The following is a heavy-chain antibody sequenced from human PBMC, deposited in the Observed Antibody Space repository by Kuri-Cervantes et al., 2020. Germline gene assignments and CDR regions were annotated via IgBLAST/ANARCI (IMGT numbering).Heavy chain of an antibody. CDR1: GFTFSSYW. D-gene: IGHD2-8*01. Sequence: GESLKISCAASGFTFSSYWTHWVRQAPGKGLVWVSRINSDGSSTSYADSVKGRFTISRDNAKNSLYLQMNSLRAEDTALYYCAKDDSGDLMGAFDIWGQGTMVTVSS. J-gene: IGHJ3*02. V-gene: IGHV3-74*01. CDR2: INSDGSST. CDR3: AKDDSGDLMGAFDI.